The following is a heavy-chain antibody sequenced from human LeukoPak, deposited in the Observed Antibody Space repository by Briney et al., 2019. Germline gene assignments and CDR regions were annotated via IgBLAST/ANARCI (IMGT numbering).Heavy chain of an antibody. D-gene: IGHD3-9*01. CDR1: GGTFSSYA. Sequence: SVKVSCKASGGTFSSYAISWVRQAPGQGLEWMGGIIPIFGTANYAQKFQGRVTITTDESTSTAYMELSSLRSEDTAVYYCARDGYYDILTGYYPTWFDPWGQGTLVTVSS. J-gene: IGHJ5*02. V-gene: IGHV1-69*05. CDR3: ARDGYYDILTGYYPTWFDP. CDR2: IIPIFGTA.